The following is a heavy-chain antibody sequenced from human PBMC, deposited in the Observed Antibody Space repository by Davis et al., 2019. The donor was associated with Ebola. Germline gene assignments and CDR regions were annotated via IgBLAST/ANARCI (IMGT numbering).Heavy chain of an antibody. CDR1: GGSTSRYF. J-gene: IGHJ4*02. V-gene: IGHV4-59*12. D-gene: IGHD6-13*01. CDR2: ISYSGDT. CDR3: ARSNSWLPYFDY. Sequence: SETLSLTCTVSGGSTSRYFWNWIRQPPGRGLEWIGHISYSGDTMYNPSLKSRVTISLDTSKNQFSLRLTSVTATDTAKYHCARSNSWLPYFDYWGQGTLVTVSS.